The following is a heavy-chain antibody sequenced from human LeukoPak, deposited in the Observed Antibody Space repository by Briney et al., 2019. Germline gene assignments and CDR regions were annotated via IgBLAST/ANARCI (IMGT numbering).Heavy chain of an antibody. CDR2: ISGRGGST. J-gene: IGHJ6*02. CDR1: GFTFSIYA. Sequence: GSLRLSCAASGFTFSIYAMSWVRQPPGKGLEWVSAISGRGGSTYYADSVKGRFTISRDNSKNTLYLQMNSLRADDTAVDYCAKGSVTSSGSYYYYYYGMDGSGQGTTVTVSS. V-gene: IGHV3-23*01. D-gene: IGHD3-10*01. CDR3: AKGSVTSSGSYYYYYYGMDG.